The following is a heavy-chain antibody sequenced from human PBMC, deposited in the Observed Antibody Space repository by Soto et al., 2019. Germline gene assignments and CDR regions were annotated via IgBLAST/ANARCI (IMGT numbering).Heavy chain of an antibody. V-gene: IGHV4-59*01. J-gene: IGHJ4*02. CDR2: IYYSGST. CDR3: AIANGDYVDY. CDR1: GGSISSYY. D-gene: IGHD4-17*01. Sequence: LSLTCTVSGGSISSYYWSWIRQPPGKGLEWIGYIYYSGSTNYNPSLKSRVTISVDTSKNQFSLKLSSVTAADTAVYYCAIANGDYVDYWGQGTLVTVSS.